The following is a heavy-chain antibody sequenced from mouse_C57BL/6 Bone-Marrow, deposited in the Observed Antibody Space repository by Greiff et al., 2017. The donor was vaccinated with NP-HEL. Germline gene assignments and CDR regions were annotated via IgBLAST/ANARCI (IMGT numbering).Heavy chain of an antibody. CDR2: IYPSDSET. D-gene: IGHD1-1*01. CDR1: GYTFTSYW. CDR3: ATPFYYGSSLAWFAY. Sequence: QVQLQQSGAELVRPGSSVKLSCKASGYTFTSYWMDWVKQRPGQGLEWIGNIYPSDSETHYNQKFKDKATLTVDKSSSTAYMQLSSLTSEDSAVYYCATPFYYGSSLAWFAYWGQGTLVTVSA. J-gene: IGHJ3*01. V-gene: IGHV1-61*01.